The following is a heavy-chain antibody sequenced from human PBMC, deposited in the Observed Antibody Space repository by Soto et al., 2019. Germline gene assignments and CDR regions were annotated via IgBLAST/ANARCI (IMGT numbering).Heavy chain of an antibody. Sequence: EVQLLESGGGLVQPGGSLRLSCAASGFTFSSYAMSWVRQAPGMGLEWVSAISGSGGSTYYAGCVKGRFTMPRDNSKNTLDLQTNSPRAENTAVYYGAKGGPYYYDSCGYYDYWGQGALVTVSS. CDR3: AKGGPYYYDSCGYYDY. V-gene: IGHV3-23*01. CDR2: ISGSGGST. D-gene: IGHD3-22*01. J-gene: IGHJ4*02. CDR1: GFTFSSYA.